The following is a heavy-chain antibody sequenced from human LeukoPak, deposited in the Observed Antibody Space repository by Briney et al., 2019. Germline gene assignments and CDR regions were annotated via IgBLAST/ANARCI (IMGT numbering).Heavy chain of an antibody. V-gene: IGHV3-23*01. CDR3: AKDDAWLRFGE. D-gene: IGHD3-10*01. CDR1: KFTFSNYW. CDR2: ISPSGDIT. Sequence: GGSLRLSCTASKFTFSNYWMSWVRQAPGKGLEWVSGISPSGDITYYADSVKGRFTISRDNSKNTLYLEVISLTAEDTAVYYCAKDDAWLRFGEWSQGTLVTVSS. J-gene: IGHJ4*02.